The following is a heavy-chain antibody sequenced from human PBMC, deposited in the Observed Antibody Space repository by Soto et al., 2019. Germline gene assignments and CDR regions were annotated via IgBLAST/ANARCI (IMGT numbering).Heavy chain of an antibody. V-gene: IGHV1-2*04. Sequence: ASVKVSCKXSGYTFTGYDVHWGRQAPGQGLEWMGWINPNSGGTNYAQKFQGWVTMTRDTSISTAYMELSRLRSDDTAVYYCATESSSSGSYYYYGMDVWGQGTTVTVSS. J-gene: IGHJ6*02. CDR1: GYTFTGYD. D-gene: IGHD6-6*01. CDR3: ATESSSSGSYYYYGMDV. CDR2: INPNSGGT.